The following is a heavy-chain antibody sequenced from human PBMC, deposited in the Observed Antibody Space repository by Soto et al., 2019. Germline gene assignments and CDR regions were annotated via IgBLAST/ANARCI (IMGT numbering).Heavy chain of an antibody. V-gene: IGHV4-31*03. CDR2: IYYSGST. CDR1: DGSISSGGYY. CDR3: ARGRYNLPLY. Sequence: SETLSLTCTVSDGSISSGGYYWNWIRQHPGKGLEWIGYIYYSGSTYYNPSLKTRVTISVDTSKNQFSLKLNSVTAADTAVYYCARGRYNLPLYWGQGTLVTVSS. J-gene: IGHJ4*02. D-gene: IGHD1-1*01.